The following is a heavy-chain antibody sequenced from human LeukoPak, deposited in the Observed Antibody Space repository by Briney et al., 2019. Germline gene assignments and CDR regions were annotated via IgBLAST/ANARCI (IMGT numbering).Heavy chain of an antibody. J-gene: IGHJ4*02. CDR2: LSGNSGSI. V-gene: IGHV3-9*01. D-gene: IGHD5-12*01. CDR1: GFTFDDYA. Sequence: GGSLRLSCAASGFTFDDYAMHWVRQAPGKGLEWVSGLSGNSGSIGYADSVKGRFTISRDNAKNSLYLQMNSLRAEDTALYYCAKDSGYSGYDYTTDWGQGTLVTVSS. CDR3: AKDSGYSGYDYTTD.